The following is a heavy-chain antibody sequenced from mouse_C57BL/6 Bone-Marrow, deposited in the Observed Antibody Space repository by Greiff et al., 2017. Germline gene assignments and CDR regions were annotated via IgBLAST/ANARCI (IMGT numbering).Heavy chain of an antibody. Sequence: QVTLKECGPGILQPSQTLSLTCSFSGFSLSTFGMGVGWIRQPSGKGLEWLAHIWWDDDKYYNPALKSRLTISKDTSKNQVFLKIANVATADTATYYCARILHYYGSWGYFDVWGTGTTVTVSS. J-gene: IGHJ1*03. V-gene: IGHV8-8*01. CDR1: GFSLSTFGMG. CDR2: IWWDDDK. CDR3: ARILHYYGSWGYFDV. D-gene: IGHD1-1*01.